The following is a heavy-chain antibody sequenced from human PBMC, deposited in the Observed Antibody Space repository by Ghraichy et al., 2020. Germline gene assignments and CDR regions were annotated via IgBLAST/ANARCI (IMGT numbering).Heavy chain of an antibody. J-gene: IGHJ4*02. CDR2: VSPRDDST. D-gene: IGHD2-2*01. CDR1: GYTFSIYY. V-gene: IGHV1-46*01. Sequence: ASVKVSCKTSGYTFSIYYLQWVRQAPGQGLEWMGTVSPRDDSTNYAQKFQGRVTMTRDTSTSTDYMQLNSLRSEDTAVYYCARDGGSRSQYFDYWGQGTLVTVSS. CDR3: ARDGGSRSQYFDY.